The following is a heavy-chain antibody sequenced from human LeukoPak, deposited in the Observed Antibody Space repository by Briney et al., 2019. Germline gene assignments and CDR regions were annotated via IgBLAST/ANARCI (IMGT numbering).Heavy chain of an antibody. V-gene: IGHV3-7*01. Sequence: GGSLRLSCAASGFTFSSYRMNWVRQAPGKGLEWVASIREDGSQKSSVDSVKGRFTISRDNAKTSLYLQMDSLRAEDTAVYWCARGPTNGQAFDYWGQGTLVSVSS. CDR2: IREDGSQK. CDR3: ARGPTNGQAFDY. J-gene: IGHJ4*02. D-gene: IGHD2-8*01. CDR1: GFTFSSYR.